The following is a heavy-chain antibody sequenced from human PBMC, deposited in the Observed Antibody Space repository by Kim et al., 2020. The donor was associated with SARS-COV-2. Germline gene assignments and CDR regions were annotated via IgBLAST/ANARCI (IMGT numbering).Heavy chain of an antibody. CDR1: GGSISSYY. CDR2: IYTSGST. V-gene: IGHV4-4*07. J-gene: IGHJ4*02. D-gene: IGHD3-22*01. CDR3: ASSPLGLPYYDSSQPFDY. Sequence: SETLSLTCTVSGGSISSYYWSWIRQPAGKGLEWIGRIYTSGSTNYNPSLKSRVTMSVDTSKNQFSLKLSSVTAADTAVYYCASSPLGLPYYDSSQPFDYWGQGTLVTVSS.